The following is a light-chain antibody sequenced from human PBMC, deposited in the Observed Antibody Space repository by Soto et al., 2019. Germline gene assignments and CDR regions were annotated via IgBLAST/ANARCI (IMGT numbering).Light chain of an antibody. Sequence: DIQMTQSPSSLSASVGDRVTITCRAGQYIGRYLNWYQQKPGKAPKLLIYAASSLHSGVQSRFSGSGSGTDFTLTISSLQPEDFATYSCQQTYRTPLTVGGGTKVDI. CDR3: QQTYRTPLT. CDR2: AAS. CDR1: QYIGRY. V-gene: IGKV1-39*01. J-gene: IGKJ4*01.